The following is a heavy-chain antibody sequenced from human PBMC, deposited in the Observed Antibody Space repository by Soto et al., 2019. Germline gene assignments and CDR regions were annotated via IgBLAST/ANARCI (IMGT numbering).Heavy chain of an antibody. V-gene: IGHV2-5*02. D-gene: IGHD2-15*01. CDR2: IYWDDDK. CDR1: GFSLSTSGVG. J-gene: IGHJ6*02. Sequence: QITLKESGPTLVKPTQTLTLTCTFSGFSLSTSGVGVAWIRQPPGKALEWLALIYWDDDKRYRPSLESRITTAKDTPKNQVVFTMTNMDSVDTSTYYCAWLPCSGGSCYWFSFSGMDVWGQGTTVTVSS. CDR3: AWLPCSGGSCYWFSFSGMDV.